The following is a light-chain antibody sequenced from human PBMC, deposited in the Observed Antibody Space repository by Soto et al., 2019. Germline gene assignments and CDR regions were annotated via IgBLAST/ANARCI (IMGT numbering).Light chain of an antibody. V-gene: IGKV1-5*01. Sequence: DIQLAQSPSFLSASVGDRVTITCRPSQAVPNNMAWYQQKPGKPPKLLIYDASSLESGVPSRFSGSGSGTEFTLTISSLQPDDFATYYCQQYNSYSGTFGQGTTVDIK. CDR3: QQYNSYSGT. CDR2: DAS. J-gene: IGKJ1*01. CDR1: QAVPNN.